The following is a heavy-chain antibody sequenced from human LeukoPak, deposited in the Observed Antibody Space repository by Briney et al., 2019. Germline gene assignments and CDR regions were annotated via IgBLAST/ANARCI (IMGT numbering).Heavy chain of an antibody. V-gene: IGHV4-39*07. J-gene: IGHJ4*02. CDR2: NHYSGSV. CDR1: GGSISGGAHY. CDR3: VRGRDAYNRFDY. D-gene: IGHD5-24*01. Sequence: SETLSLTCTVSGGSISGGAHYWGWIRQPPGKGLEWIGSNHYSGSVYYNPSLRSRFTISLDTSKNQFSLKLSSVTAADTAVYHCVRGRDAYNRFDYWGQGTLVTVSS.